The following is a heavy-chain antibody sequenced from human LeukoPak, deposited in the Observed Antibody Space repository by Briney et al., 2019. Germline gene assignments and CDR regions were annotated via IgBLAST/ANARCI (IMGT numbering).Heavy chain of an antibody. CDR3: ARGRPPRQQLASVGYYYYGMDV. V-gene: IGHV4-34*01. Sequence: PSETLSLTCAVYGGSFSGYYWSWIRQPPGKGLEWIGEINHSGSTNYNPSLKSRVTISVDTPKNQFSLKLSSVTAADTAVYYCARGRPPRQQLASVGYYYYGMDVWGKGTTVTVSS. J-gene: IGHJ6*04. CDR1: GGSFSGYY. D-gene: IGHD6-13*01. CDR2: INHSGST.